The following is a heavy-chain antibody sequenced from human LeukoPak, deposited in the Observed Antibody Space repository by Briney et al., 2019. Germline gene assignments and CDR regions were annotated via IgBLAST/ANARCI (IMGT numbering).Heavy chain of an antibody. J-gene: IGHJ4*01. D-gene: IGHD6-13*01. CDR2: IRQDGGEK. CDR1: GFTFTDYW. Sequence: GGSLRLSCAVSGFTFTDYWMNWVRQAPGKGLEWVASIRQDGGEKSYLDSVKGRFTISRDNTKNSLYLQINSLRAEDTAVYYCARDGTAAGLYFDLWGQGTLVTVFS. CDR3: ARDGTAAGLYFDL. V-gene: IGHV3-7*01.